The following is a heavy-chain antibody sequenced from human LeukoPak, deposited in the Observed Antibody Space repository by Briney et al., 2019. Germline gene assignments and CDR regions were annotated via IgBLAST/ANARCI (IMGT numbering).Heavy chain of an antibody. J-gene: IGHJ6*03. D-gene: IGHD1-7*01. Sequence: ASVKVSCKASGYTFTGYYIHWVRQAPGQGLEWMGWISAYNGNTNYAQKLQGRVTMTTDTSTSTAYMELRSLRSDDTAVYYCARLPGGRTGTTNYYYYYMDVWGKGTTVTVSS. V-gene: IGHV1-18*04. CDR3: ARLPGGRTGTTNYYYYYMDV. CDR2: ISAYNGNT. CDR1: GYTFTGYY.